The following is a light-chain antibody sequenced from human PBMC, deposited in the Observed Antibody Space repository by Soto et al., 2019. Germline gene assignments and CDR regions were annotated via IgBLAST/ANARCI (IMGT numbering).Light chain of an antibody. J-gene: IGKJ4*01. V-gene: IGKV3-15*01. CDR1: QSVSSN. Sequence: EIVMTQSPATLSVSPGERATLSCRASQSVSSNLAWYQQKPGQAPRLLIYGASTRATGIPARFSGSGSGTEFTLTISSLQSEDFAVYYCQQYVSIPLTFGGGTKVDIK. CDR3: QQYVSIPLT. CDR2: GAS.